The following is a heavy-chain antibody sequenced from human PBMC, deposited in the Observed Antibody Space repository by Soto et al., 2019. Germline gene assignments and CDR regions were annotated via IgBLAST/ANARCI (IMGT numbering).Heavy chain of an antibody. CDR2: ISATGATR. Sequence: EEHLLESGGGLVQPGGSLTLSCASSGFPFSIYSMSWVRQAPGKGLQWVSGISATGATRHYADSLRGRLSIFRDNSRNTLYLQLNSLRAEDTAVYFCAKSSGASWTLYYFDYWGQGTLVTVSS. CDR1: GFPFSIYS. CDR3: AKSSGASWTLYYFDY. D-gene: IGHD5-12*01. V-gene: IGHV3-23*01. J-gene: IGHJ4*02.